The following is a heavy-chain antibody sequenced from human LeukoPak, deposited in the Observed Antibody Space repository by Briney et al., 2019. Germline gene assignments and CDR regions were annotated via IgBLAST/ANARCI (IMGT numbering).Heavy chain of an antibody. CDR1: GYTFTGYY. CDR2: INPNSGGT. V-gene: IGHV1-2*02. Sequence: ASVKVSCKASGYTFTGYYMHWVRQAPGQGLEWMGWINPNSGGTNYAQKFQSRVTMTRDTSISTAYMELSRLRSDDTAVYYCARDLTIYSSGYVNWFDPWGQGTLVTVSS. J-gene: IGHJ5*02. D-gene: IGHD3-22*01. CDR3: ARDLTIYSSGYVNWFDP.